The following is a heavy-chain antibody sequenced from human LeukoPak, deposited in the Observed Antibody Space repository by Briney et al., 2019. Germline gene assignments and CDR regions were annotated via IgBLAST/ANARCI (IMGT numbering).Heavy chain of an antibody. CDR1: GFTFSSYS. CDR3: ARDGRFLEWLNYYMDV. Sequence: GGSLRLSCAASGFTFSSYSMNWVRQAPGKGLEWVSSISSGSSYIYYADSVKGRFTISRDNAKNSLYLQMNSLRAEDTAVYYCARDGRFLEWLNYYMDVWGKGTTVTVSS. J-gene: IGHJ6*03. D-gene: IGHD3-3*01. CDR2: ISSGSSYI. V-gene: IGHV3-21*01.